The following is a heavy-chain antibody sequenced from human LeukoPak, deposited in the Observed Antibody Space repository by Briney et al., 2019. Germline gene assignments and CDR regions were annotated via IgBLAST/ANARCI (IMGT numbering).Heavy chain of an antibody. D-gene: IGHD5-18*01. J-gene: IGHJ4*02. CDR2: IYPSDSDT. V-gene: IGHV5-51*01. CDR3: ARRGYNYGLDY. CDR1: GYSFTSYW. Sequence: GESLKISCKGSGYSFTSYWIGWVRQMPGKGLEWMGIIYPSDSDTKYSPSFQGQVTISADKSISTAYLQWSSLRASDTAMYYCARRGYNYGLDYWGQGTLVTVSS.